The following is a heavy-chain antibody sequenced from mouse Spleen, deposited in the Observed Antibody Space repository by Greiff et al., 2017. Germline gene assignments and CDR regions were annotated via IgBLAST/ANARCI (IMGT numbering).Heavy chain of an antibody. CDR1: GYTFTDYY. Sequence: EVQLQQSGPELVKPGASVKISCKASGYTFTDYYMNWVKQSHGKSLEWIGDINPNNGGTSYNQKFKGKATLTVDKSSSTAYMELRSLTSEDSAVYYCARRTGTGPYFDYWGQGTTLTVSS. V-gene: IGHV1-26*01. D-gene: IGHD4-1*01. CDR2: INPNNGGT. J-gene: IGHJ2*01. CDR3: ARRTGTGPYFDY.